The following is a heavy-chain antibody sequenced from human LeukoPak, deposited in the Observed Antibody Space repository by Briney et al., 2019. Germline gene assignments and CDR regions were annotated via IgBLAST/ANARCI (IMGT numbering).Heavy chain of an antibody. D-gene: IGHD4-23*01. V-gene: IGHV3-13*01. CDR2: IGTAGDT. J-gene: IGHJ4*02. Sequence: GGSLRLSCAASGFTFSSYDMHRVRQATGKGLEWVSAIGTAGDTYYPGSVKGRFTISRENAKNSLYLQMNSLRAGDTAVYYCARARYYGGNSVLDYWGQGTLVTVSS. CDR1: GFTFSSYD. CDR3: ARARYYGGNSVLDY.